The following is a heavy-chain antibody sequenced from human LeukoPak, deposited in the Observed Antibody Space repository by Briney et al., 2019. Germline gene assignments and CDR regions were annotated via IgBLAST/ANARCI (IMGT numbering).Heavy chain of an antibody. J-gene: IGHJ3*02. Sequence: PGGSLRLSCAASGFTFSSYWMSWVRQAPGKGLEWVANIKQDGSEKYYVDSVKGRFTISGDNAKNSLYLQMNSLRAEDTAVYYCARDLGTEWELLPDAFDIWGQGTMVTVSS. CDR1: GFTFSSYW. CDR2: IKQDGSEK. CDR3: ARDLGTEWELLPDAFDI. D-gene: IGHD1-26*01. V-gene: IGHV3-7*03.